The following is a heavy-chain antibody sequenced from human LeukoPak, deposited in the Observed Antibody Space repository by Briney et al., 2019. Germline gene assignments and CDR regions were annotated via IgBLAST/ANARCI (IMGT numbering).Heavy chain of an antibody. D-gene: IGHD5-12*01. J-gene: IGHJ4*02. CDR2: ISGSGGST. Sequence: GGSLRLSCAASGFTFSSYAMSWVRQAPGKGLEWVSGISGSGGSTSYADSVKGRFTISRDNSKNTLYLQMNSLRAEDTAVYYCAKGSYFSGYDQYYFDCWGQGSLVTVSS. CDR3: AKGSYFSGYDQYYFDC. CDR1: GFTFSSYA. V-gene: IGHV3-23*01.